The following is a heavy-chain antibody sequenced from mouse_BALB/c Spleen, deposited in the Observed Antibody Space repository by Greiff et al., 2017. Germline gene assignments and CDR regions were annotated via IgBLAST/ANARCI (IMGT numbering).Heavy chain of an antibody. CDR1: GYTFTDYV. D-gene: IGHD1-1*01. V-gene: IGHV1-77*01. J-gene: IGHJ2*01. CDR3: ARRDYYGSSYCFDY. Sequence: VKLVESGPELVKPGASVKMSCKASGYTFTDYVISWVKQRTGQGLEWIGEIYPGSGSTYYNEKFKGKATLTADKSSNTAYMQLSSLTSEDSAVYFCARRDYYGSSYCFDYWGQGTTLTVSS. CDR2: IYPGSGST.